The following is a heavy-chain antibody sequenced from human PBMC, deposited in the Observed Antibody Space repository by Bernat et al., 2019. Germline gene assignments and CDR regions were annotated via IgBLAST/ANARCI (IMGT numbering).Heavy chain of an antibody. J-gene: IGHJ3*02. D-gene: IGHD5-12*01. V-gene: IGHV3-33*01. Sequence: QVRLVESGGGVVQPGKSLRLSCPASGFTFSSYAMHWVRQAPGKGLEWVAVIWYDGSNKYYADSVKGRFTISRDNSKKTLYLQMNTLRAEDTAVYYCARDGWGYGDAFDIWGQGTMVTVSS. CDR2: IWYDGSNK. CDR3: ARDGWGYGDAFDI. CDR1: GFTFSSYA.